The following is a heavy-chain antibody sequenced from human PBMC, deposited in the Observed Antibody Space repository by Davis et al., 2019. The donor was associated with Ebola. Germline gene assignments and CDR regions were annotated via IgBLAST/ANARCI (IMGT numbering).Heavy chain of an antibody. V-gene: IGHV3-11*01. CDR1: GFTFSDDF. J-gene: IGHJ4*02. CDR3: AREGQIH. Sequence: GGSLRLSCAASGFTFSDDFMAWIRQAPGQGLEWVAYISGSGNTILYADSVRGRFTISRENTKNSLYLQMNGLRAEDTALYYCAREGQIHWGQGTLVTVSS. CDR2: ISGSGNTI.